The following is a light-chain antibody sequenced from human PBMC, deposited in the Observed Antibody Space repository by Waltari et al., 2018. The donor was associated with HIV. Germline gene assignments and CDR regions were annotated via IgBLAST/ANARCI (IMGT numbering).Light chain of an antibody. V-gene: IGLV1-47*01. Sequence: QSVLTQPPSASGTPGQRVTISCSGSNSNLGSKDAYWFQHLPGTAPKLLIYRTNQRRSGVPDRFSGSKSGTSASLAISGLRSDDEADYYCAAWDDTLSSYVFGTGTTVTV. CDR3: AAWDDTLSSYV. J-gene: IGLJ1*01. CDR1: NSNLGSKD. CDR2: RTN.